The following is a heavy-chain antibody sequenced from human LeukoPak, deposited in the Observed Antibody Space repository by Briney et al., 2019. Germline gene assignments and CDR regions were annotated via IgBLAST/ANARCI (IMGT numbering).Heavy chain of an antibody. CDR1: GFTFSSYA. CDR2: ITGSGATT. Sequence: PGGSLRLSCAASGFTFSSYAINWLRQAPGKGLEWVSAITGSGATTYYADSVRGRFTISRDNSKNTVYLQMNSLRCEDTAVYYCAKRAADTARPFFDYWGQGTLVTVSS. D-gene: IGHD5-18*01. V-gene: IGHV3-23*01. J-gene: IGHJ4*02. CDR3: AKRAADTARPFFDY.